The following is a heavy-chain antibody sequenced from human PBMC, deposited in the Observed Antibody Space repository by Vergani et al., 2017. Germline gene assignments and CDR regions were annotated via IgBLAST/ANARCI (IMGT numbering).Heavy chain of an antibody. V-gene: IGHV3-9*01. J-gene: IGHJ3*02. CDR2: ISWNSGSI. CDR3: ARLGQLAAAAFDI. D-gene: IGHD2-15*01. CDR1: GFTFDDYA. Sequence: EVQLVESGGGLVQPGRSLRLSCAASGFTFDDYAMHWVRQAPGKGLEWVSGISWNSGSIGYADSVKGRFTISRDNAKNSLYLQMNSLRAEDTAVYYCARLGQLAAAAFDIWGQGTMVTVSS.